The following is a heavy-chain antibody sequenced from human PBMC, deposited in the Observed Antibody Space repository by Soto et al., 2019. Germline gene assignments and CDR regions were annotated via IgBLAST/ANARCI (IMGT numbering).Heavy chain of an antibody. J-gene: IGHJ6*02. Sequence: TSETLSLTCTVSGGSIISYYWIWIRQPPGKGLEWIGYMYYRGSTNYNPSLKSRVTISVDTSKNQLSLKLNSVTAADTAVYYCARAVFRYSSSTTSYYYGLDVWGQGTTVTVSS. D-gene: IGHD6-19*01. CDR3: ARAVFRYSSSTTSYYYGLDV. CDR1: GGSIISYY. CDR2: MYYRGST. V-gene: IGHV4-59*08.